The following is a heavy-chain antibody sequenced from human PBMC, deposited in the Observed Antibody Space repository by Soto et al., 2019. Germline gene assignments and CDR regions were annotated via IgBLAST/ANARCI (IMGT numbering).Heavy chain of an antibody. Sequence: PSETLSLTCTVSGDSLSGRGYYWGWIRQLPGKGLEWIGYIYYSGSTYYNPSLRSRVTMSVDTSKNQFSLKLRSVTAADTAVYYCAXDLGGLPSSSGSYNGLDVWGQGTTVTVS. V-gene: IGHV4-31*03. CDR1: GDSLSGRGYY. J-gene: IGHJ6*02. CDR3: AXDLGGLPSSSGSYNGLDV. CDR2: IYYSGST. D-gene: IGHD3-10*01.